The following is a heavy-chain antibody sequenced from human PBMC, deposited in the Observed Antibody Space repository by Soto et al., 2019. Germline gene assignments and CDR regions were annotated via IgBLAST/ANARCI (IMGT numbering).Heavy chain of an antibody. D-gene: IGHD3-22*01. CDR3: ASDYDSSVYPRYSFDY. J-gene: IGHJ4*02. Sequence: QVPLVESGGGVVQPGRSLRLSCAASGFTFSSYGMHWVRQAPGKGLEWVAVIWYDGSNKYYADSVKGRFTISRDNSKYTVYLQMNSLRAEDTAVYSCASDYDSSVYPRYSFDYWGQGTLVTVSS. V-gene: IGHV3-33*01. CDR2: IWYDGSNK. CDR1: GFTFSSYG.